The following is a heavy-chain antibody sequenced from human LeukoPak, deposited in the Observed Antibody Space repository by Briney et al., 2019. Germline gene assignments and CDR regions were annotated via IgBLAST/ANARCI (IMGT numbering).Heavy chain of an antibody. D-gene: IGHD5-24*01. CDR1: GFTFSSYS. J-gene: IGHJ4*02. Sequence: GGSLRLSCAASGFTFSSYSMNWIRQAPGKGLDWVSSISRSSDYIYYADSVKGRFTISRDNAKNSLYLQMNSLRAEDTAVYYCAMSDGYNSHFDYWGQGTLVTVSS. CDR3: AMSDGYNSHFDY. V-gene: IGHV3-21*01. CDR2: ISRSSDYI.